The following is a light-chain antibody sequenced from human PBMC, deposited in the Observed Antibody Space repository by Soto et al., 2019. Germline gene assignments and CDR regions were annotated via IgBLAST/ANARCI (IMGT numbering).Light chain of an antibody. CDR2: DAS. Sequence: DIQMTQSPSSLSASVGDRVTITCQSIQDSSKYLNWYQQKPGKAPRLLIYDASNLETGVPSRFSGSGYATDFTFTISSLQTEDIATYYCQQYDNFPLTFGGGTKVDIK. J-gene: IGKJ4*01. CDR1: QDSSKY. CDR3: QQYDNFPLT. V-gene: IGKV1-33*01.